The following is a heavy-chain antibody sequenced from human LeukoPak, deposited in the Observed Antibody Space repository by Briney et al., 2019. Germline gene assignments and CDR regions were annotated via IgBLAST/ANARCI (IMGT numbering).Heavy chain of an antibody. CDR2: IYYSGST. V-gene: IGHV4-39*01. Sequence: SETLSLTCTVSGGSISSSSYYWGWLRQPPGKGLEWIGSIYYSGSTYYNPSLKSRVTISVDTSKNQFSLKLSSVTAADTAVYYCARHSYYDFWSGYSNPWFDPWGQGTLVTVSS. D-gene: IGHD3-3*01. J-gene: IGHJ5*02. CDR1: GGSISSSSYY. CDR3: ARHSYYDFWSGYSNPWFDP.